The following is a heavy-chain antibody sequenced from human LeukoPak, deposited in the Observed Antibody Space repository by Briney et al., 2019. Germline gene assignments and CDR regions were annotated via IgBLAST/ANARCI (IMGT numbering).Heavy chain of an antibody. CDR1: KFTFSHFG. CDR2: IWNDGSSQ. Sequence: PGGSLRLSCAASKFTFSHFGMHWVRQAPRKELHWVAAIWNDGSSQYYAESVKGRFTVSRDNSHNTLHLQMNSLRAEDTAVYYCAKDAQRGFDYSNSLENWGQGTLVTVSS. V-gene: IGHV3-33*06. D-gene: IGHD4-11*01. CDR3: AKDAQRGFDYSNSLEN. J-gene: IGHJ4*02.